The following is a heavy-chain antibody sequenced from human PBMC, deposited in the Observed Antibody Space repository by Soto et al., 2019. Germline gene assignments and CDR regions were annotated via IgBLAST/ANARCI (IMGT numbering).Heavy chain of an antibody. J-gene: IGHJ4*02. CDR1: GYTFTNYG. D-gene: IGHD6-13*01. CDR2: ISPYDGNT. CDR3: ARDDRAAAAGTTYYFDY. Sequence: SVKVSCKASGYTFTNYGVSWVRQAPGQGLEWMAWISPYDGNTHYAQNLQGRATVTTDTSTSTTYMELRSLRSDDTAVYFCARDDRAAAAGTTYYFDYWGQGTLVTVSS. V-gene: IGHV1-18*01.